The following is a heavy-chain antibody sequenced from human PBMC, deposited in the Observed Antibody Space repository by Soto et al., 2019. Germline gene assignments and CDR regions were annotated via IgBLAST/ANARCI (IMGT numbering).Heavy chain of an antibody. D-gene: IGHD4-17*01. CDR1: GYTFTSYY. J-gene: IGHJ2*01. CDR3: ARISYGLGPYWYFDL. CDR2: INPSGGST. Sequence: QEQLVQSGAEVKKPGASVEVSCEASGYTFTSYYMHWVRQAPGQGLEWMGTINPSGGSTSYAQKFQDRVTVTRDTSTSTVYMVLSSLRFEDTDVYYCARISYGLGPYWYFDLWGRGTLVTVSS. V-gene: IGHV1-46*01.